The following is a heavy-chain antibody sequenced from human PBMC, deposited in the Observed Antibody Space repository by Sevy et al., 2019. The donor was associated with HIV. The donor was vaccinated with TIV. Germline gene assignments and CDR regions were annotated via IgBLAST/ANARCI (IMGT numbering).Heavy chain of an antibody. CDR2: IYPGDSDT. D-gene: IGHD3-22*01. Sequence: GESLKISCEGSGFSFTSYFIAWVRQMPGKGLEWMGGIYPGDSDTRYSPSFQGQVTISADKSISTAFLQWSSLKASDTAIYYCARLSPHDYDTSGYYGNYYYYALDVWGQGTTVTVSS. CDR3: ARLSPHDYDTSGYYGNYYYYALDV. CDR1: GFSFTSYF. V-gene: IGHV5-51*01. J-gene: IGHJ6*02.